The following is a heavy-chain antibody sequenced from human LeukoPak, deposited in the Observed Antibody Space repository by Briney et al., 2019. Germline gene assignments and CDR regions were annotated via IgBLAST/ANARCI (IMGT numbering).Heavy chain of an antibody. V-gene: IGHV3-23*01. J-gene: IGHJ5*02. D-gene: IGHD2-2*01. CDR3: AKETFIVVVPELTGFDP. CDR1: GFTFSSYA. Sequence: RGSLRLSCAASGFTFSSYAMSWVGQAPGKGLEWVSAISGSGGSTYSADSVKGRFTISRDNSKNTLYLQMNSLRAEDTAVYYCAKETFIVVVPELTGFDPWGQGTLVTVSS. CDR2: ISGSGGST.